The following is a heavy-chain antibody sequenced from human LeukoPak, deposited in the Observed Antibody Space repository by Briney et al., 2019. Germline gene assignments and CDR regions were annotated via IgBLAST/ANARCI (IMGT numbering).Heavy chain of an antibody. CDR1: GYTFTSYG. V-gene: IGHV1-18*01. J-gene: IGHJ4*02. D-gene: IGHD3-10*01. Sequence: ASVKVSCKASGYTFTSYGISWVRQPPGQGLEWMGWISAYNGNTNYAQKLQGRVTMTTDTSTSTAYMELRSLRSDDTAVYYCAKTDVSYGSGSYYNYFDYWGQGTLVTVYS. CDR3: AKTDVSYGSGSYYNYFDY. CDR2: ISAYNGNT.